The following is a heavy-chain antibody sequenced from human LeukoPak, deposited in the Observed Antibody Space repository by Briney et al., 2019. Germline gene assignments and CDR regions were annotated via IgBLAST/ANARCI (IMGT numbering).Heavy chain of an antibody. D-gene: IGHD6-19*01. Sequence: SETLSLTCTVSGGSITTYFWSWIRQPPGKGLEWIGYISYSGSTNNNPSLKSRVTTSLDTSKNQFSLKLTSVTAADSAVYYCAGSSGWCGVLDYWGQGALVTVYS. CDR1: GGSITTYF. V-gene: IGHV4-59*01. CDR2: ISYSGST. J-gene: IGHJ4*02. CDR3: AGSSGWCGVLDY.